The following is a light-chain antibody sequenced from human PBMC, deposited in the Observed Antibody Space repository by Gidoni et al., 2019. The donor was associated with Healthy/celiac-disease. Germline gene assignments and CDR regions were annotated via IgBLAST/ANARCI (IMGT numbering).Light chain of an antibody. CDR3: QQRYSTPPYT. CDR1: QSMSSY. J-gene: IGKJ2*01. Sequence: IHMAQSPSSLSASVGDRVTITCRASQSMSSYLNWYQQKPGKAPKLLIYAASSLQSGVPSRFSGSGSCTDFILIISSRQPEDFATYYCQQRYSTPPYTFGQGTKLEIK. CDR2: AAS. V-gene: IGKV1-39*01.